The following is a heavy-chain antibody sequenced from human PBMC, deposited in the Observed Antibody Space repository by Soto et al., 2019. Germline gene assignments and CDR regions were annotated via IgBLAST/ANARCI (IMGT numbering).Heavy chain of an antibody. CDR3: ARGHYYYYGMDV. J-gene: IGHJ6*02. CDR1: GYTFTSYD. Sequence: ASVKVSCKASGYTFTSYDINWVRQATGQGLEWMGWMNPNSGNTGYAQKFQGRVTMTRNTSISTAYMELSSLRSEDTAVYYCARGHYYYYGMDVWGQGTTVTVSS. V-gene: IGHV1-8*01. CDR2: MNPNSGNT.